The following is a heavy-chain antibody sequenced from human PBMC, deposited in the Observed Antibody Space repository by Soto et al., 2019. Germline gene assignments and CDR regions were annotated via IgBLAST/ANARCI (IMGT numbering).Heavy chain of an antibody. J-gene: IGHJ4*02. CDR1: GSISTTTP. V-gene: IGHV3-23*01. CDR3: ATSFRYFDN. Sequence: GGSLRLSCAASGSISTTTPLSWVRQAPGKGLEWVSTISGRGTNTYYADSVKGRFIISRDNLKNTVNLQMNGLGVEDTAIYYCATSFRYFDNWGQGTRVTVSS. CDR2: ISGRGTNT.